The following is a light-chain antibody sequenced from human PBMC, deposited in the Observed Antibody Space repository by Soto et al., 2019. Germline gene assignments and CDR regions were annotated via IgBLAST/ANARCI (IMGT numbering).Light chain of an antibody. CDR3: SSYTGSSTS. Sequence: QSASVSGSPGQSITISCTGTSSDVGRYNYVSWYQQHPGKAPKLIIYDVSYRPSGVSDRFSGSKSGNTASLTISGLQAEDEADYYCSSYTGSSTSFGGGTQLTVL. CDR1: SSDVGRYNY. J-gene: IGLJ3*02. V-gene: IGLV2-14*01. CDR2: DVS.